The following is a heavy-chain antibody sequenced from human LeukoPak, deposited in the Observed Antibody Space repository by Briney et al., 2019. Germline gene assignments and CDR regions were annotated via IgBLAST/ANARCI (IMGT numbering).Heavy chain of an antibody. D-gene: IGHD1-26*01. CDR3: TTDGVGVEGATYDN. V-gene: IGHV3-15*01. Sequence: GGSLRLSCAASGFTFSSYGMHWVRQAPGKGLEWVGRIKAKAHGGTIEYAAPVKGRFTISRDDSKNTLYLQMNSLKTEDTAVYYCTTDGVGVEGATYDNWGQGTLVSVSS. J-gene: IGHJ4*02. CDR2: IKAKAHGGTI. CDR1: GFTFSSYG.